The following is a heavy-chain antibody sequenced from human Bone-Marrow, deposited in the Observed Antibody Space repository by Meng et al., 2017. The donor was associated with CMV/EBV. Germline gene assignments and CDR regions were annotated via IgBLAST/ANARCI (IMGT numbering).Heavy chain of an antibody. J-gene: IGHJ6*02. Sequence: LRLSCAVSGYSISSSNWWGWIRQPPGKGLEWIGYIYYSGSIYYNPSLKSRVTMSVDTSKNQFSLKLSSVTAVDTAVYYCARTIAARPDYYGMDVWGQGTTVTVSS. V-gene: IGHV4-28*02. CDR2: IYYSGSI. CDR1: GYSISSSNW. CDR3: ARTIAARPDYYGMDV. D-gene: IGHD6-6*01.